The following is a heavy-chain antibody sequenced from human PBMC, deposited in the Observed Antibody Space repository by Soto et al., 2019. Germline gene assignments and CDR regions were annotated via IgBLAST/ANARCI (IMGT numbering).Heavy chain of an antibody. V-gene: IGHV3-30*18. Sequence: QVQLVESGGGVVQPGRSLRLSCAASGFTFSGYGMHWVRQAPGKGLEWVAVISYDGNNKYYADSVKGRFTISRDNSKNTLDLRMNSLIAEDTAVYYCAKGGRGTYYYYFGMDVWGQGPTVTVSS. CDR2: ISYDGNNK. CDR1: GFTFSGYG. J-gene: IGHJ6*02. CDR3: AKGGRGTYYYYFGMDV. D-gene: IGHD1-1*01.